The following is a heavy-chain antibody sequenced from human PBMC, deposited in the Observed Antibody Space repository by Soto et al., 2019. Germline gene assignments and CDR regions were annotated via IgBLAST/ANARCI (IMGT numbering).Heavy chain of an antibody. D-gene: IGHD1-7*01. J-gene: IGHJ4*02. Sequence: EVQLLESGGGLVQPGGSLRLSCAASGFTFSSYGMTWVRQAPGKGLGWVSFSSATGAGTYYADSVKGRFTISRDNSKNTLYLQMTRLRADDTAVYYCAKDRRAGGNYGFYSDFWGQGALVIVSS. CDR2: SSATGAGT. V-gene: IGHV3-23*01. CDR1: GFTFSSYG. CDR3: AKDRRAGGNYGFYSDF.